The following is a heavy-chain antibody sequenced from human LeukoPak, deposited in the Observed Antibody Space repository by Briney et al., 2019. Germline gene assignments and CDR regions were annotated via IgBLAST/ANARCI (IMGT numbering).Heavy chain of an antibody. CDR3: AIAARRAYCSSTNCYSGWFDP. CDR2: IYTSGST. CDR1: GGSISSGSYY. Sequence: PSQTLSLTCTVSGGSISSGSYYWSWIRQPGGKGLEWIGRIYTSGSTNYHPSLRSRVTISVDTSKNQFSLKLSSVTAADTAVSYSAIAARRAYCSSTNCYSGWFDPWGQGTLVTVSS. J-gene: IGHJ5*02. D-gene: IGHD2-2*01. V-gene: IGHV4-61*02.